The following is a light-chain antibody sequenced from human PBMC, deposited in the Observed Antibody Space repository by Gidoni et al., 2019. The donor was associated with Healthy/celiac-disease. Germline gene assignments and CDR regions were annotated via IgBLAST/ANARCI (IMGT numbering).Light chain of an antibody. Sequence: DIQMTQSPSSLSASVEDRVTITCQESHDISNYLNWYQQKPGKAPKLLIYDASNLETGVPSRFSGSGSGTDFTFTISSLQAEDIATYYCQQYDNLPLTFGGGTKVEIK. V-gene: IGKV1-33*01. CDR3: QQYDNLPLT. CDR2: DAS. J-gene: IGKJ4*01. CDR1: HDISNY.